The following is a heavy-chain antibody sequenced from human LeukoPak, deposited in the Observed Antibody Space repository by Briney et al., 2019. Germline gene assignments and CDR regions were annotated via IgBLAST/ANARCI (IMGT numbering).Heavy chain of an antibody. J-gene: IGHJ3*02. CDR1: GGSISSGGYY. CDR3: ARRLWFGELLAFDI. D-gene: IGHD3-10*01. CDR2: IYYSGST. V-gene: IGHV4-31*03. Sequence: PSETLSLTCTVSGGSISSGGYYWSWIRQHPGKGLEWIGYIYYSGSTYYNPSLKSRVTISVDTSKNQFSLKLSSVTAADTAVYYCARRLWFGELLAFDIWGQGTMVTVSS.